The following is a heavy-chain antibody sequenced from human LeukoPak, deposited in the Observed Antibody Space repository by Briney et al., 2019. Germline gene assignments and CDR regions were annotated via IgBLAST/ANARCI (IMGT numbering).Heavy chain of an antibody. V-gene: IGHV3-23*01. CDR1: GFTFSSYA. J-gene: IGHJ4*02. CDR2: ISGSGGST. CDR3: ARFGTYLDYFDN. D-gene: IGHD1-26*01. Sequence: GGSLRLSCAASGFTFSSYAMSWVRQAPGKGLEWVSAISGSGGSTYYADSVKGRFTISRDNAKNSLYLQMSSLRAEDTAVYYCARFGTYLDYFDNWGQGSLVTVSS.